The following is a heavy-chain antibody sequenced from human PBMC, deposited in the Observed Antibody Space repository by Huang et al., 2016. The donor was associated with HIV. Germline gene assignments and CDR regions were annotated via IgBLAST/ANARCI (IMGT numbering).Heavy chain of an antibody. CDR2: IIPTLGTA. J-gene: IGHJ4*02. Sequence: QVQLVQSGAEVKKPGSSVKVSCKASGGSFRNFAIGWVRQAPGQGLEGMVGIIPTLGTANYAQTCQGRVTIIADESTSTAYMELSSLRSEDTAVYYCATVDYYDTSGPQRGYFDNWGQGTLVTVSS. CDR1: GGSFRNFA. D-gene: IGHD3-22*01. CDR3: ATVDYYDTSGPQRGYFDN. V-gene: IGHV1-69*01.